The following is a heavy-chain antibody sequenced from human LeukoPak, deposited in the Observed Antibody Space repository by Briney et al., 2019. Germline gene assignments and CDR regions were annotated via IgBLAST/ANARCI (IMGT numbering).Heavy chain of an antibody. V-gene: IGHV3-23*01. D-gene: IGHD2-21*01. Sequence: PGGSLRLSCAASGFTFGKNARTWVRQGPGKGLEWVSGITGSGGTTYYADSVKGRFTISRDNSKNTLYLQMNSLRAEDTAVYYCAKVGQIVVYDYWGPGTLVTVSS. CDR1: GFTFGKNA. CDR3: AKVGQIVVYDY. CDR2: ITGSGGTT. J-gene: IGHJ4*02.